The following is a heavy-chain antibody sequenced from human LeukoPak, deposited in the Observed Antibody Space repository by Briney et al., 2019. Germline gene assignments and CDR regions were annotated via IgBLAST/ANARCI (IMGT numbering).Heavy chain of an antibody. CDR3: ARDGTIFGVNYYYYYGMDV. Sequence: SETLSLTCAVYGGSFSGYYWSWIRQPPGKGLEWIGEINHNGSTNYNPSLKSRVTISVDTSKNQVSLKLSSVTAADTAVYYCARDGTIFGVNYYYYYGMDVWGQGTTVTVSS. CDR1: GGSFSGYY. CDR2: INHNGST. J-gene: IGHJ6*02. V-gene: IGHV4-34*01. D-gene: IGHD3-3*01.